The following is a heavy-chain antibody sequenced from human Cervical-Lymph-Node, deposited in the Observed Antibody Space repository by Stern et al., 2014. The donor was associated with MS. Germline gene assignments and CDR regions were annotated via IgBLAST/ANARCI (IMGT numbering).Heavy chain of an antibody. CDR1: GYTLTSYY. Sequence: QLHLPQSGPPVPKPPPSVQVSCTASGYTLTSYYMPWLRQAPAQGLHRTAIINPSGGSTSYAQKFQGRVTMTRDTSTSTVYMVLSSLRSEDTAVYYCARGMATINDAFDIWGQGTMVTVSS. J-gene: IGHJ3*02. CDR2: INPSGGST. V-gene: IGHV1-46*01. CDR3: ARGMATINDAFDI. D-gene: IGHD5-24*01.